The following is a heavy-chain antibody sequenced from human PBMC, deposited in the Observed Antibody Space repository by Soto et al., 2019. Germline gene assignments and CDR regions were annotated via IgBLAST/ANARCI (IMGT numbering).Heavy chain of an antibody. Sequence: SVKVSCKASGGTFSSYAISWVRQAPGQGLEWMGGIIPIFGTADYAQKFQGRVTMTANASTSTAYMELSSLRSEDTAVYYCARDSTAPYDSSAFDIWGQGTMVTVSS. D-gene: IGHD3-22*01. CDR2: IIPIFGTA. V-gene: IGHV1-69*13. J-gene: IGHJ3*02. CDR3: ARDSTAPYDSSAFDI. CDR1: GGTFSSYA.